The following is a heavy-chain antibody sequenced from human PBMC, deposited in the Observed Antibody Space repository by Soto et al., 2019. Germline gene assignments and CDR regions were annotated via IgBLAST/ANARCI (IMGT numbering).Heavy chain of an antibody. Sequence: SVKVSCKASGYTFTGYYMHWVRQAPGQGLEWMGRIIPILGIANYAQKFQGRVTITADKSTSTAYMELSSLRSEDTAVYYCARAVTSTYTDYWGQGTLVTVSS. CDR1: GYTFTGYY. J-gene: IGHJ4*02. V-gene: IGHV1-69*04. CDR2: IIPILGIA. CDR3: ARAVTSTYTDY. D-gene: IGHD4-17*01.